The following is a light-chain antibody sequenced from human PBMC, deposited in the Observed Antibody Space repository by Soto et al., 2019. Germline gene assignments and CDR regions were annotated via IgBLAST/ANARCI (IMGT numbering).Light chain of an antibody. CDR3: QHYGPAPWT. Sequence: EIVLTQSAGTLSLSPGERATLSCRASQTVSGSYLAWFQQKPGQTPRLPIYAASTRAAGVPGRFSGSGSGTDFSLAIKRLDLEDFAVYYCQHYGPAPWTFDQVTKVEIK. J-gene: IGKJ1*01. CDR2: AAS. CDR1: QTVSGSY. V-gene: IGKV3-20*01.